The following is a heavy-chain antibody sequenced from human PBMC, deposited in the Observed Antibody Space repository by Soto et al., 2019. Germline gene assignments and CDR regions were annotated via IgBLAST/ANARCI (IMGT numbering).Heavy chain of an antibody. CDR2: IYPGDSDT. CDR3: LIGDQDYGDWTHFDY. V-gene: IGHV5-51*01. CDR1: GYSFTSYW. D-gene: IGHD4-17*01. J-gene: IGHJ4*02. Sequence: GESLKISCKGSGYSFTSYWIGWVRQMPGKGLEWMGIIYPGDSDTRYSPSFQGQVTISADKSISTAYLQWSSLKASDTAMYYCLIGDQDYGDWTHFDYWGQGTLVTVSS.